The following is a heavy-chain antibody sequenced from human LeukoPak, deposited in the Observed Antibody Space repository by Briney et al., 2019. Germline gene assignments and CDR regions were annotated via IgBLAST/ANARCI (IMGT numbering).Heavy chain of an antibody. V-gene: IGHV1-24*01. CDR3: ATDGDYYDTFGI. CDR1: GYTLTELS. Sequence: GASVKVSCKVSGYTLTELSMHWVRQAPGKGLEWMGGFDPEDGETIYAQKFQGRVTMTEDTSTDTAYMELSSLRSEDTAVYYCATDGDYYDTFGIWGQGTMVTVSS. J-gene: IGHJ3*02. D-gene: IGHD3-10*01. CDR2: FDPEDGET.